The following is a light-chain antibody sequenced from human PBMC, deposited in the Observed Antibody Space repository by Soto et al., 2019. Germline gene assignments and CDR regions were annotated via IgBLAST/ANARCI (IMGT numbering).Light chain of an antibody. CDR2: DVS. J-gene: IGKJ2*01. Sequence: DIQMTQSPSTLAASVGDTVTMTCRSSSKWLAWYQKKPGKAPKLLIYDVSNLERGVPPRFSGSTSGAESTHTITGLQPDDLGTYYCQNTTDFTFGQGTKVEIK. CDR1: SSSKW. CDR3: QNTTDFT. V-gene: IGKV1-5*01.